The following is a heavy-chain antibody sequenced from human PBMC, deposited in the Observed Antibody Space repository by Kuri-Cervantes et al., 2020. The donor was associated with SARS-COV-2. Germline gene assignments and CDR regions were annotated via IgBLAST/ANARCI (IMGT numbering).Heavy chain of an antibody. J-gene: IGHJ6*02. V-gene: IGHV4-34*01. CDR2: INHSGST. CDR1: GGSFSGYY. CDR3: AREKWLSAYYYYYGMDV. D-gene: IGHD3-22*01. Sequence: SETLSLTCAVYGGSFSGYYWSWIRQPPGKGLEWIGEINHSGSTNYNPSLKSRVTISVDTSKNQFSLKLSSVTAADTAVYYCAREKWLSAYYYYYGMDVWGQGTMVTVSS.